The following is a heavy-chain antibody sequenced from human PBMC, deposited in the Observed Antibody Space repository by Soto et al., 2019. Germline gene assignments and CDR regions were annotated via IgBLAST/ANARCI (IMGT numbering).Heavy chain of an antibody. Sequence: GGSLRLSCAASGFTFSSYGMHWVRQAPGKGLEWVAVIWYDGSNKYYADSVKGRFTISRDNSKNTLYLQMNSLRAEDTAVYYCAGSYPNHDAFDIWGQGTMVTVSS. CDR3: AGSYPNHDAFDI. D-gene: IGHD1-26*01. CDR1: GFTFSSYG. CDR2: IWYDGSNK. J-gene: IGHJ3*02. V-gene: IGHV3-33*01.